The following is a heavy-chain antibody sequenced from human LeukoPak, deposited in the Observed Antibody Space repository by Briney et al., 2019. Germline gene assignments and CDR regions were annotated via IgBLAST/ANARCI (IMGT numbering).Heavy chain of an antibody. CDR3: ARDRSDSRAFDI. D-gene: IGHD3-22*01. CDR2: IYSGGST. CDR1: GFTVSSNH. J-gene: IGHJ3*02. V-gene: IGHV3-53*01. Sequence: GGSLRLSCAASGFTVSSNHMNWVRQAPGKGLEWVSVIYSGGSTYYADSVKGRFTISRDNSKNTLYLQMNSLRAEDTAVYYCARDRSDSRAFDIWGQGTMVTVSS.